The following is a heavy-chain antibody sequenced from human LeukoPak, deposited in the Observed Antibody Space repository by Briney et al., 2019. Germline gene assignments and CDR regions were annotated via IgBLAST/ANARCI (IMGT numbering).Heavy chain of an antibody. J-gene: IGHJ4*02. CDR2: ISSSSSYK. V-gene: IGHV3-21*05. Sequence: GEALKLSCAASGFTFSAHIMNWVRQTPGKGQEWVSYISSSSSYKNYANSVKGRFTISRDNAKKSLYLQMNSLRDEDTAMYYCARDYYGSGSSPFDYWGQGTLVTVSS. CDR3: ARDYYGSGSSPFDY. CDR1: GFTFSAHI. D-gene: IGHD3-10*01.